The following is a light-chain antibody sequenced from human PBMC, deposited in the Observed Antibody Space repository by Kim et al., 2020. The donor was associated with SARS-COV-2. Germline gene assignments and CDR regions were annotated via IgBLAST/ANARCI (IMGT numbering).Light chain of an antibody. CDR3: QQRYITPRT. CDR2: AAS. CDR1: QSISSY. J-gene: IGKJ1*01. Sequence: DIQMTQSPSSLSASVGDRVTITCRASQSISSYLNWYQQKPGKAPNLLIYAASSLQSGVPSRFSGSVSGTDFTLTISSLQPEDFATYYCQQRYITPRTFGQGTKVDIK. V-gene: IGKV1-39*01.